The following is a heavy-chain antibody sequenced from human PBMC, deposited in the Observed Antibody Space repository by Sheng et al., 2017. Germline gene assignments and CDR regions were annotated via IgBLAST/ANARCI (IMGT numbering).Heavy chain of an antibody. J-gene: IGHJ3*02. CDR3: TRDTGANDAFDI. D-gene: IGHD4-4*01. Sequence: QVQLVESGGGVVQPGRSLRLSCAASGFRFRSFAMHWVRQTPDKGLQWVAVISSDGRDKYYAASVKGRFTISRDNPKNTLFVEMNSLRVEDTAMYYCTRDTGANDAFDIWGQGTMVSVSS. CDR1: GFRFRSFA. V-gene: IGHV3-30*03. CDR2: ISSDGRDK.